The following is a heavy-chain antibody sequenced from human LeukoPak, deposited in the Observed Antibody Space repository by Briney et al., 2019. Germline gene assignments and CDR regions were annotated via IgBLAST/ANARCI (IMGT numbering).Heavy chain of an antibody. CDR1: GFTFSSYA. J-gene: IGHJ4*02. D-gene: IGHD2-2*01. CDR2: ISYDGSNK. V-gene: IGHV3-30*04. CDR3: ARVGRAEGYCSSTSCYEDLY. Sequence: GGSLRLSCAASGFTFSSYAMHWVRQAPGKGLEWVAVISYDGSNKYYADSVKGRFTISRDNSKNTLYLQMNSLRAEDTAVYYCARVGRAEGYCSSTSCYEDLYWGQGTLVTVSP.